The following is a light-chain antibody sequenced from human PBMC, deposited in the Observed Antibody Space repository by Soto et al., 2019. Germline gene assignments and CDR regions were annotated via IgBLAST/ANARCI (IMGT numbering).Light chain of an antibody. CDR1: SSDVGGYNF. CDR2: EVT. Sequence: QSALTQPPSASGSPGQSVTISCSGTSSDVGGYNFVSWYQQHPDRAPKLMIYEVTKRPSGVPDRFSGSKSGNTAALTVSGLQAEDEADYYCSSYAGSHNLIFGGGTQLTVL. V-gene: IGLV2-8*01. CDR3: SSYAGSHNLI. J-gene: IGLJ2*01.